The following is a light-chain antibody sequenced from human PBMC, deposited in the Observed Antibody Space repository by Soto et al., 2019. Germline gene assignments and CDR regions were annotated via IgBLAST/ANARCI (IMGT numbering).Light chain of an antibody. CDR1: SSDVGGYNY. J-gene: IGLJ1*01. CDR2: EVS. CDR3: SSYTSSSTLV. V-gene: IGLV2-14*01. Sequence: QSVLTQPASVSGSPGQSITISCTGTSSDVGGYNYVSWYQQHPGKAPKLMIYEVSNRPSGVSNRFSGSKSDNTASLTISGLQAEDEADYYCSSYTSSSTLVFGTGTKVTV.